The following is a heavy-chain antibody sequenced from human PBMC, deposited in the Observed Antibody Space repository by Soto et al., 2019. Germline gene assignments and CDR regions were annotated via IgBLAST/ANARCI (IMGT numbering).Heavy chain of an antibody. D-gene: IGHD2-15*01. V-gene: IGHV4-34*01. Sequence: PSETLSLTCAVYGGSFSGYYWSWIRQPPGKGLEWIGEINHSGSTNYNPPLKSRVTISVDTSKNQFSLKLSSVTAADTAVYYCAREKQGYCSGGSCYGRIYYYYYMDVWGKGTTVT. J-gene: IGHJ6*03. CDR3: AREKQGYCSGGSCYGRIYYYYYMDV. CDR1: GGSFSGYY. CDR2: INHSGST.